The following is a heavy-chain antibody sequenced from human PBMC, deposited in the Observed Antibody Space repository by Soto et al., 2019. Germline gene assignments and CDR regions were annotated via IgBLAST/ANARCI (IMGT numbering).Heavy chain of an antibody. CDR1: GFTFSSYG. V-gene: IGHV3-33*01. J-gene: IGHJ4*02. D-gene: IGHD6-13*01. CDR2: IWYDGSNK. Sequence: QVQLVESGGGVVQPGRSLRLSCAASGFTFSSYGMHWVRQAPGKGLEWVAVIWYDGSNKYYADSVKGRFTISRDNSKNTLYLQMNSLRAEDTAVYYCARDMQQLVPGVGYWGQGTLVTVSS. CDR3: ARDMQQLVPGVGY.